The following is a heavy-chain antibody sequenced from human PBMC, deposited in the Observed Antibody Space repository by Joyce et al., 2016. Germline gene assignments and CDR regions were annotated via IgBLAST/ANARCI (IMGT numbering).Heavy chain of an antibody. CDR3: SRDDDDPFDY. V-gene: IGHV3-74*01. Sequence: EVQLVETGGALVQPGGSLRLSCEGSGFIFRDFRVHWVRQVPGKSPVWIAYIKKDGSSTLYAESVKGRFSVSRDNTKNMLFLEMKSLRAEDTAVYYCSRDDDDPFDYWGRGTLVTVAS. J-gene: IGHJ4*02. CDR2: IKKDGSST. CDR1: GFIFRDFR. D-gene: IGHD3-3*01.